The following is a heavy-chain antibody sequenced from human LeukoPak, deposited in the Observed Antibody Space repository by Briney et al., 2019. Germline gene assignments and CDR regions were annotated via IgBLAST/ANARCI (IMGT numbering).Heavy chain of an antibody. CDR3: ARAPSIVGAYSYFDY. D-gene: IGHD1-26*01. Sequence: PSETLSLTCTVSGGSISGYYWSWIRQPAKKGLEWIGRIYTSGSTNYNPSLKIRVTMSVDTSKNQFSLKLNSVTAADTAVYYCARAPSIVGAYSYFDYWGQGTLATVSS. V-gene: IGHV4-4*07. CDR2: IYTSGST. J-gene: IGHJ4*02. CDR1: GGSISGYY.